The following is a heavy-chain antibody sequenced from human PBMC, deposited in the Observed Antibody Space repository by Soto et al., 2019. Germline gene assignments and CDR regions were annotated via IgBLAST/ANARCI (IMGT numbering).Heavy chain of an antibody. V-gene: IGHV3-30*18. J-gene: IGHJ4*02. Sequence: SGGSLRLSCAASGFTFSSYGMHWVRQAPGKGLEWVAVISYDGSNKYYADSVKGRFTISRDNSKNTLYLQMNSLRAEDKAVYYCQKQKSLAAADLDYWGQGTLVTVSS. CDR2: ISYDGSNK. CDR1: GFTFSSYG. CDR3: QKQKSLAAADLDY. D-gene: IGHD6-25*01.